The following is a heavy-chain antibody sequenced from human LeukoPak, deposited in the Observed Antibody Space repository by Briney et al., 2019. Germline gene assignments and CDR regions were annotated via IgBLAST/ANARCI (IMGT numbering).Heavy chain of an antibody. Sequence: SETPSLTCAVYGGSFSGYYWSWIRQPPGKGLEWIGEINHSGSTYYNPSLKSRVTISVDTSKNQFSLKLSSVTAADTAAYYCARHLYDFWSKTVYYFDYWGQGTLVTVSS. CDR3: ARHLYDFWSKTVYYFDY. V-gene: IGHV4-34*01. D-gene: IGHD3-3*01. CDR2: INHSGST. J-gene: IGHJ4*02. CDR1: GGSFSGYY.